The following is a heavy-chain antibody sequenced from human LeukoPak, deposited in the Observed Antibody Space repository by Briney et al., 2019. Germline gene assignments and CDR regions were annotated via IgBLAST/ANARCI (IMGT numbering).Heavy chain of an antibody. Sequence: ASVKVSCKASGYTFINYYMHWARQAPGQGLEWMGIINPSGGSTSYAQNFQGRVTMTRDTSTSTVYMDLSSLRSEDTAVYYCARGSTGTTFDYWGQGTLFTVSS. J-gene: IGHJ4*02. CDR3: ARGSTGTTFDY. V-gene: IGHV1-46*03. CDR1: GYTFINYY. D-gene: IGHD1-7*01. CDR2: INPSGGST.